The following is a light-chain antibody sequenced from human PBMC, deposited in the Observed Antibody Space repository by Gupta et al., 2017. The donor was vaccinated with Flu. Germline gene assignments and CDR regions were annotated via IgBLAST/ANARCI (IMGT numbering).Light chain of an antibody. V-gene: IGKV1-39*01. J-gene: IGKJ3*01. CDR2: AAS. Sequence: SSLSASVGDRVTITCRARQSISSYLNWYQQKPGKAPKLLIYAASSLQSGVPSRFSGSGSGTDFTLTISSLQPEDFATYYCQQSYSTPRVTFGPGTKVDIK. CDR3: QQSYSTPRVT. CDR1: QSISSY.